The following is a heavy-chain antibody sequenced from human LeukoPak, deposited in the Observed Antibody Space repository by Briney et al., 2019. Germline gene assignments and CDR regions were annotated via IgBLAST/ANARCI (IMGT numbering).Heavy chain of an antibody. CDR3: ARVAVGADTRSDAFDT. J-gene: IGHJ3*02. Sequence: ASVKVSCTASGGTFSSYAISWVRQAPGQGLEWMGGIIPIFGTANYAQKFQGRVTITADESTSTAYMELSSLRSEDTAVYYCARVAVGADTRSDAFDTWGQGTMVTVSS. D-gene: IGHD1-26*01. CDR1: GGTFSSYA. CDR2: IIPIFGTA. V-gene: IGHV1-69*13.